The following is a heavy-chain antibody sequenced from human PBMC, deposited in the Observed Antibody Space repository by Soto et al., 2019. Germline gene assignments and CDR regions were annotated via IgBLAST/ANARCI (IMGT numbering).Heavy chain of an antibody. J-gene: IGHJ6*02. Sequence: ASVKVSCKASGYTFTSYGISWVRQAPGQGLEWMGWISAYNGNTNYAQKLQGRVTMTTGTSTSTAYMELRSLRSDDTAVYYCARDHGNGGYYYYGMDVWGQGTTVTVSS. CDR1: GYTFTSYG. CDR3: ARDHGNGGYYYYGMDV. V-gene: IGHV1-18*01. CDR2: ISAYNGNT. D-gene: IGHD1-1*01.